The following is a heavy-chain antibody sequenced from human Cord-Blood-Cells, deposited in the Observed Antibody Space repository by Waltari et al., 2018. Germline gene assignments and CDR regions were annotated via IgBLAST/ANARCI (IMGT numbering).Heavy chain of an antibody. CDR1: GFTFRSFA. CDR3: ARGDLIVPAATPRDY. Sequence: QVQLVESGGGVVQSGRSLRLSCAASGFTFRSFAMYSLRQAPGKGLEWVAVISYDGSNKYYADSVKGRFTISRDNSKNTLYLQMNSLRAEDTAVYYCARGDLIVPAATPRDYWGQGTLVTVSS. D-gene: IGHD2-2*01. CDR2: ISYDGSNK. V-gene: IGHV3-30-3*01. J-gene: IGHJ4*02.